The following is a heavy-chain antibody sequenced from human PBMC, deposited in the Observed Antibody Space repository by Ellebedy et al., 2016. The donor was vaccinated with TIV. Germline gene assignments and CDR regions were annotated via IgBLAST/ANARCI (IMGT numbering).Heavy chain of an antibody. D-gene: IGHD3-3*01. J-gene: IGHJ5*02. V-gene: IGHV5-51*01. CDR3: ARHADLLGWFDP. CDR1: GYTFTSFW. CDR2: INPGDSDI. Sequence: GESLKISCKGSGYTFTSFWIGWVRPLPGEGLEWMGIINPGDSDIRDSPSFQGQVTISADTSISTAYLQWSRLEASDTAMYYCARHADLLGWFDPWGQGTLVIVSS.